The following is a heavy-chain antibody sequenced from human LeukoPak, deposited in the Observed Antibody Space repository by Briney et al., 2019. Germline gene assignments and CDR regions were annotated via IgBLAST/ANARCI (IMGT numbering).Heavy chain of an antibody. Sequence: GGSLRLSCAASGFTFSDYYMSWIRQAPGKGLEWVSYISSSGSTIYYADSVKGRFTISRDNAKNSLYLQMNSLRAEDTAVYYCASPGALGYCSSTSCRPQNYWGQGTLVTVSS. D-gene: IGHD2-2*01. V-gene: IGHV3-11*04. CDR3: ASPGALGYCSSTSCRPQNY. J-gene: IGHJ4*02. CDR2: ISSSGSTI. CDR1: GFTFSDYY.